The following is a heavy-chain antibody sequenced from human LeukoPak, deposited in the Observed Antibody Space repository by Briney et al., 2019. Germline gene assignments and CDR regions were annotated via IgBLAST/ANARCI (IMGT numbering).Heavy chain of an antibody. D-gene: IGHD1-26*01. Sequence: ASVKVSCKASGGTFSSYAISWVRQAPGQGLEWMGGIIPIFGTANYAQKFQGRVTITADKSTSTAYMELSSLRSEDTAVYYCAREGPSLSIVGANYLDYWGQGTLVTVSS. J-gene: IGHJ4*02. V-gene: IGHV1-69*06. CDR2: IIPIFGTA. CDR3: AREGPSLSIVGANYLDY. CDR1: GGTFSSYA.